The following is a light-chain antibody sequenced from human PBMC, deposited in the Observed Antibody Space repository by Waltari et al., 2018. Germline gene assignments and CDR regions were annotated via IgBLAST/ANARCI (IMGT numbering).Light chain of an antibody. CDR3: SSYTSSISLV. Sequence: QSALTQPASVSASPGQSIPISCTGTIRDVCASEDVSWYQHHPGRAPKLILWPVSLRPSGVSDRFSGSKSGNTASLRISGLQAEDEAEYYCSSYTSSISLVFGGGTKVTVL. CDR1: IRDVCASED. J-gene: IGLJ3*02. CDR2: PVS. V-gene: IGLV2-14*01.